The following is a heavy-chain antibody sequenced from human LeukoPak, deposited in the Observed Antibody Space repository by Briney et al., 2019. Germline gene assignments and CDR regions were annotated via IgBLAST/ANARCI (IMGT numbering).Heavy chain of an antibody. D-gene: IGHD3-10*01. Sequence: PGGSLRLSCAASGFTFSSYAMSWVRQAPGKGLEWVSAISGSGGSTYYADSVKGRFTISRDNSKNTLYLQMNSLRAEDTAVYYCAKDGGRMATYYYGSGSYRALDYWGQGTLVTVSS. J-gene: IGHJ4*02. CDR1: GFTFSSYA. CDR2: ISGSGGST. V-gene: IGHV3-23*01. CDR3: AKDGGRMATYYYGSGSYRALDY.